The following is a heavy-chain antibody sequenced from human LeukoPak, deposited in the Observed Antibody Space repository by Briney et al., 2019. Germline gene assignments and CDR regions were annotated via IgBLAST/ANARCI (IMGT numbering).Heavy chain of an antibody. J-gene: IGHJ4*02. CDR1: GFTVSSSC. CDR3: AHRKAISWAHDY. Sequence: GGSLRLSCATSGFTVSSSCMSWVRQAPGKGLEWVSVIYSGGSGSTYYADSVKGRFTISRDNSKNTLNLQMNSLRAEDTAVYYCAHRKAISWAHDYWGQGTLVTVSS. D-gene: IGHD6-13*01. V-gene: IGHV3-53*01. CDR2: IYSGGSGST.